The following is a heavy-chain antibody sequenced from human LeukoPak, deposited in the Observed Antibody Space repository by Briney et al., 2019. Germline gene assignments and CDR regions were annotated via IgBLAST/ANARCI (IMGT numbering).Heavy chain of an antibody. CDR1: GYTFTGYY. J-gene: IGHJ6*03. Sequence: ASVKVSCTASGYTFTGYYMHWVRQAPGQGLEWMGWINPNSGGTNYAQKFQGRVTMTRDTSISTAYMELSRLRSDDTAVYYCARSYYDSSGYYPTRAYYYYYMDVWGKGTTVTISS. CDR2: INPNSGGT. D-gene: IGHD3-22*01. CDR3: ARSYYDSSGYYPTRAYYYYYMDV. V-gene: IGHV1-2*02.